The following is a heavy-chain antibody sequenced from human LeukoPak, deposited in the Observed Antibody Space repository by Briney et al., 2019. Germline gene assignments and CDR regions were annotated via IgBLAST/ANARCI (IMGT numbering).Heavy chain of an antibody. CDR2: IYPGDSDT. V-gene: IGHV5-51*01. Sequence: GESLKISCKGSGYNFITYWIAWARQMPGKGLEWMGNIYPGDSDTRYSPSFQGQVSISADKSISTAYLQWSSLKASDTAMYYCARQSCSGGNCYSRAFDIWGQGTMVTVSS. CDR1: GYNFITYW. D-gene: IGHD2-15*01. CDR3: ARQSCSGGNCYSRAFDI. J-gene: IGHJ3*02.